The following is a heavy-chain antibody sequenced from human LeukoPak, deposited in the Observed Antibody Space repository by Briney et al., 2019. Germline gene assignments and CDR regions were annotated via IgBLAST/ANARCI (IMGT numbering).Heavy chain of an antibody. D-gene: IGHD3-10*01. CDR1: GGSISSYY. CDR2: IYYSGST. J-gene: IGHJ5*02. Sequence: SETLSLTCTVSGGSISSYYWSWIRQPPGKGLEWIGHIYYSGSTNYNPSLKSRVTISVDTSKNQFSLKLSSVTAADTAVYYCARRVGSRGWFDPWGQGTLVTVSS. CDR3: ARRVGSRGWFDP. V-gene: IGHV4-59*08.